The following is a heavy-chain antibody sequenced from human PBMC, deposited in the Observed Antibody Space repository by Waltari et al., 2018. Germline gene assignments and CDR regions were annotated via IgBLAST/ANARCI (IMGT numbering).Heavy chain of an antibody. Sequence: QVQLVQSGAEVKKPGASMKVSCKASGYIFTGYYMHWVRQAPGQGLEWMGRINTNSGATNYTQKFQGRVTMTRDKSISTVYMERSRLRSDDTAVYYCAREGPEGLDYGGQGTLVTVSS. CDR3: AREGPEGLDY. CDR2: INTNSGAT. CDR1: GYIFTGYY. J-gene: IGHJ4*02. V-gene: IGHV1-2*06.